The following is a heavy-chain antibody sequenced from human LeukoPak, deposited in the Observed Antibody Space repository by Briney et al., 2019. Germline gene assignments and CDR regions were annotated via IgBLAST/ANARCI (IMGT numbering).Heavy chain of an antibody. CDR3: AKGSSSSRPYYFDS. V-gene: IGHV3-23*01. CDR1: GFTFSSYV. J-gene: IGHJ4*02. CDR2: ISSSSAGT. D-gene: IGHD6-6*01. Sequence: GGSLRLSCAAYGFTFSSYVMSWVRQAPGKGLEWVSAISSSSAGTYYADSVKGRFTVSRDNAINTLYLQMNSLRVEDTAVYYCAKGSSSSRPYYFDSWGQGTLVTVSS.